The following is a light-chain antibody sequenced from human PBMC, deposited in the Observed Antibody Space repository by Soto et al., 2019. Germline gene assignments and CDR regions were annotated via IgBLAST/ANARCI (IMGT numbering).Light chain of an antibody. V-gene: IGKV3-15*01. CDR2: GAS. J-gene: IGKJ4*01. Sequence: EIVMTQSPATLSVSPGERATLSCRASQSVSSKFAWYQQKPGQAPRLLISGASTRATGIPARFSGSGSGTEFTLTISSLQSEDFAVYYCQQYNNWPLTFGGGTKVDIK. CDR3: QQYNNWPLT. CDR1: QSVSSK.